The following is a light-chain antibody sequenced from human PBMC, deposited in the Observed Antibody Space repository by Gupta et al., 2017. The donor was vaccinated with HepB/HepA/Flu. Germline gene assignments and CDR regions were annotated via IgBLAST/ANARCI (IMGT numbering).Light chain of an antibody. CDR3: QQLNSYPLT. V-gene: IGKV1-9*01. Sequence: DIQLTQSPSFLSASVGDRVTITCRASQGISNYVAWYQQKSGKTPKLLIYAASTLQSGVPSRFSGSGSGTEFTLTSSSLQPEDFATYYCQQLNSYPLTFGGGTKVDIK. J-gene: IGKJ4*01. CDR1: QGISNY. CDR2: AAS.